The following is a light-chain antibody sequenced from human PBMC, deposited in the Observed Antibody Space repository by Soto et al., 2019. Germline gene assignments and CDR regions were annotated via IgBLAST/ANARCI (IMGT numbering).Light chain of an antibody. Sequence: QSVLTQPASVSGSPGQSITFSCTGTSSDVGGYNYVSWYQQHPGKPPKLMIYDVSNRPSGVSNRFSGSKSGNTASLTISGLQAEDEADYYCSSYTSSSTRVFGTGTKVTVL. CDR1: SSDVGGYNY. J-gene: IGLJ1*01. CDR3: SSYTSSSTRV. CDR2: DVS. V-gene: IGLV2-14*01.